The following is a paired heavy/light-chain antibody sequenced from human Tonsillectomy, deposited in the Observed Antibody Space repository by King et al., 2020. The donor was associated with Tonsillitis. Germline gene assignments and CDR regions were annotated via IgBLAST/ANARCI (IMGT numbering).Heavy chain of an antibody. Sequence: EVQLLESGGGLVQPGGSLRISCAASGFTFSSYAMNWVRQAPGKGLEWVSAISGSGDSTQYADSVKGRFTISRDNSKNKLSLQMNSLRADDTAVYYCAKVGDAARRSYYYYMDVWGKGTTVTVSS. J-gene: IGHJ6*03. CDR3: AKVGDAARRSYYYYMDV. CDR2: ISGSGDST. CDR1: GFTFSSYA. V-gene: IGHV3-23*01. D-gene: IGHD6-6*01.
Light chain of an antibody. CDR2: GAS. CDR1: QSVGSN. V-gene: IGKV3-15*01. CDR3: QQYNTWPPLT. J-gene: IGKJ4*01. Sequence: EMVMTQSPATLSVSPGERATLSCRASQSVGSNLAWYQQKPGQAPRLLIYGASTRATGIPARFSGSGSGTEFTLTISSLQSEDFAVYYCQQYNTWPPLTFGGGTKVEIK.